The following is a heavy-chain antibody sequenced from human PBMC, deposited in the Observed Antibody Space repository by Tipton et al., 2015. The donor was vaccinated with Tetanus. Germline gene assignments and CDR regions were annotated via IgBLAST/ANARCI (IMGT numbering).Heavy chain of an antibody. CDR3: AGVTAQRTELYFEH. J-gene: IGHJ1*01. CDR1: GGSVSSGSYY. CDR2: ILYGGGT. V-gene: IGHV4-61*01. D-gene: IGHD2-8*02. Sequence: TLSLTCSIFGGSVSSGSYYWAWIRQPPGKGLEYIGYILYGGGTHYNPSLKSRVTVSADPSQNQFSLKLTSVTAADTAVYYWAGVTAQRTELYFEHWGQGTQVTVSS.